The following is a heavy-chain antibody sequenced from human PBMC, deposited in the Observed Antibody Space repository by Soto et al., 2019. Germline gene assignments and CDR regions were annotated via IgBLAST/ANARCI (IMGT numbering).Heavy chain of an antibody. CDR1: GFTFSSFS. V-gene: IGHV3-30-3*01. J-gene: IGHJ4*02. CDR2: ISYDGSTK. Sequence: QVQLVESGGGVVQPGRSLRLSCAASGFTFSSFSLHWVRQAPGKGLEWLALISYDGSTKYNADSVKGRFTVSRDNSYNTLYLQLSRLRPEDTAVYYCARTTTVAGTREVDYWGQGTLVTVSS. CDR3: ARTTTVAGTREVDY. D-gene: IGHD6-13*01.